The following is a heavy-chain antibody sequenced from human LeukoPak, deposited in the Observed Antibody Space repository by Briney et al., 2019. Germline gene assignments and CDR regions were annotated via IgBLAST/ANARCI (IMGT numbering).Heavy chain of an antibody. V-gene: IGHV3-23*01. D-gene: IGHD5-18*01. CDR3: ARGGKLEPTAMAS. Sequence: GGSLRLSCAASGFTFSNYGLSWVRQAPGKGLEWVSGITGSGGSTYYADSVKGRFTISRDNAKNMLYLQINSLRVEDTAIYYCARGGKLEPTAMASWGQGSPV. CDR1: GFTFSNYG. CDR2: ITGSGGST. J-gene: IGHJ5*02.